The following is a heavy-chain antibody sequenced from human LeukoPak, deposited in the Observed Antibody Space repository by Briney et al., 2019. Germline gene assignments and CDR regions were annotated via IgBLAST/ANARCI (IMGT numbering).Heavy chain of an antibody. Sequence: PSETLSLTCTVSGDSISSFYWSWIRQPPGKGLEYIGYIYYSGSTNYNPSLKSRVTISLDTSKNQFSLKLTSVTAADTAVYYCARDSGTTGEVKFDPWGQGTLVTVSS. CDR1: GDSISSFY. CDR3: ARDSGTTGEVKFDP. CDR2: IYYSGST. V-gene: IGHV4-59*01. J-gene: IGHJ5*02. D-gene: IGHD3-10*01.